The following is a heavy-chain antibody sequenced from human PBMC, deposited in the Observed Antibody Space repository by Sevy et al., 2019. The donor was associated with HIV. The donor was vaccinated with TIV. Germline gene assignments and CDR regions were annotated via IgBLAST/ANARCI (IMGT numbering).Heavy chain of an antibody. J-gene: IGHJ6*04. Sequence: GGSLRLSCAVSGFTFRNFWMSWVRQAPGKGLEWVANIRQDGSEKYYVDSVRGRFTISRDNAKNSLFLQLNSLRADDTAIYYCAKSYFGSGTSYGMDLWGRGTTVTFSS. D-gene: IGHD3-10*01. V-gene: IGHV3-7*01. CDR1: GFTFRNFW. CDR2: IRQDGSEK. CDR3: AKSYFGSGTSYGMDL.